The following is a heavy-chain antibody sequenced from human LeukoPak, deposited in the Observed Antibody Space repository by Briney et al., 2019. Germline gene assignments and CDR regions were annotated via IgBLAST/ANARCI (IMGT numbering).Heavy chain of an antibody. CDR2: ISGSGTST. V-gene: IGHV3-23*01. Sequence: GGSLILSCAASGFTFSTYAMGWVRQAPGKGLEWVSFISGSGTSTYYADSVKGRFTISRDNSKNTLSLQMNSLRAEDTAVYYCAKDLYYGSGSKFDDWGQGTLVTVSS. D-gene: IGHD3-10*01. CDR3: AKDLYYGSGSKFDD. J-gene: IGHJ4*02. CDR1: GFTFSTYA.